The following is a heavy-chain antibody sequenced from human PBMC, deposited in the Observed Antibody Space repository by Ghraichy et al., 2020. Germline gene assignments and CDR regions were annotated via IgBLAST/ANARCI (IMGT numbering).Heavy chain of an antibody. CDR2: ISRGSGAGT. CDR3: ANRELLRLGEFSSLK. Sequence: ETLSLTCAASGFTFSNYAMIWVRQAPGKGLEWVSAISRGSGAGTFYADSVKGRFTVSRDNSENTLYLQMISLRAEDTAIYYCANRELLRLGEFSSLKWGQGTLVTVSS. J-gene: IGHJ4*02. D-gene: IGHD3-16*02. V-gene: IGHV3-23*01. CDR1: GFTFSNYA.